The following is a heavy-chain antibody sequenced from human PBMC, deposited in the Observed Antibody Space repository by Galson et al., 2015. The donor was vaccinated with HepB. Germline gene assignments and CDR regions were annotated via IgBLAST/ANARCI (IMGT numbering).Heavy chain of an antibody. CDR2: INHSGTT. CDR3: ARRRTVNIPLYGYYYLDV. D-gene: IGHD4-17*01. J-gene: IGHJ6*03. Sequence: LSLTCAVYGGSLSGFYWSWIRRPPGKGLEWIGDINHSGTTYYNPSLKSRVTISVDTSKNQFSLKLRSVTAADTAAYYCARRRTVNIPLYGYYYLDVWGKGTTVTVSS. CDR1: GGSLSGFY. V-gene: IGHV4-34*01.